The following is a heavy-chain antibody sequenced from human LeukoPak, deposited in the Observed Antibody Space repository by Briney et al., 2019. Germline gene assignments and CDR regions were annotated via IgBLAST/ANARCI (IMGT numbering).Heavy chain of an antibody. D-gene: IGHD3-3*01. CDR3: AGGHDFWSPFDY. CDR1: GFTFDDYA. V-gene: IGHV3-9*01. CDR2: ISWNSGSI. J-gene: IGHJ4*02. Sequence: GRSLRLSCAASGFTFDDYAMPWVRQAPGKGLEWVSGISWNSGSIGYADSVKGRFTISRDNAKNSLYLRMNSLRAEDTALYYCAGGHDFWSPFDYWGQGTLVTVSS.